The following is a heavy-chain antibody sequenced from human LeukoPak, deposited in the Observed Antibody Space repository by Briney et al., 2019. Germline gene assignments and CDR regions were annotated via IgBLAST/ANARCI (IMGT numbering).Heavy chain of an antibody. CDR2: IYSGGST. CDR1: EFSVGSNY. D-gene: IGHD3-22*01. Sequence: GGSLRLSCAASEFSVGSNYMTWVRQAPGKGLEWVSLIYSGGSTYYADSVKGRFTISRDNSKNTLYLQMNSLRAEDTAVYYCEMSSGYYTLWGQGTLVTVSS. J-gene: IGHJ4*02. CDR3: EMSSGYYTL. V-gene: IGHV3-66*01.